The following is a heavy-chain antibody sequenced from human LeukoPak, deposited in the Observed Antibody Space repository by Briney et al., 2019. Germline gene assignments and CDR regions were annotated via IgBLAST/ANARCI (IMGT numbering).Heavy chain of an antibody. Sequence: ASVKVSCKASGYTFTGYYMHWVRQAPGQGLEWMGWINPNSGGTNYAQKFQGWVTMTRVTSISTAYMELSRLRSDDTAVYYCARGWNYYGSGSYPSKNWFDPWGQGTLVTVSS. J-gene: IGHJ5*02. CDR2: INPNSGGT. CDR1: GYTFTGYY. V-gene: IGHV1-2*04. D-gene: IGHD3-10*01. CDR3: ARGWNYYGSGSYPSKNWFDP.